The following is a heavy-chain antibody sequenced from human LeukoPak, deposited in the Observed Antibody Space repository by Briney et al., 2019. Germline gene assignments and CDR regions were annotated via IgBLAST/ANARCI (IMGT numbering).Heavy chain of an antibody. V-gene: IGHV4-31*03. D-gene: IGHD5-18*01. CDR1: GGSISSGGYY. J-gene: IGHJ4*02. CDR3: ASIKRGYSYGYDY. CDR2: IYYSGST. Sequence: PSETLSLTCTVSGGSISSGGYYWSWIRQHPGKGLEWIGYIYYSGSTYYNPSLRSRVTISVDTSKNQFSLKLSSVTAADTAVYYCASIKRGYSYGYDYWGQGTLVTVSS.